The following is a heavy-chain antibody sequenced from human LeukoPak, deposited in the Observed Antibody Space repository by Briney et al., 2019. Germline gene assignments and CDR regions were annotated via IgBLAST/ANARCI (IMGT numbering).Heavy chain of an antibody. D-gene: IGHD6-6*01. V-gene: IGHV3-33*01. CDR3: ARDLGWRTAARSFDY. J-gene: IGHJ4*02. CDR1: GFTFSSYG. Sequence: PGGSLRLSCAASGFTFSSYGMHWVRQAPGKGLEWVAVIWYDGSNKYYADSVKGRFTISRDNSKNTLYLQMNSLRAEDTAVYYCARDLGWRTAARSFDYWGQGTLVTVSS. CDR2: IWYDGSNK.